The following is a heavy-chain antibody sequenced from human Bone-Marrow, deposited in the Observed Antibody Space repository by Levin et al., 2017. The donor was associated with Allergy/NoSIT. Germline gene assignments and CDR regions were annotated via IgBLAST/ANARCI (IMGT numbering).Heavy chain of an antibody. D-gene: IGHD3-10*01. V-gene: IGHV3-73*01. CDR1: GFTFSGSA. CDR3: ARLLASSGSSGSDY. J-gene: IGHJ4*02. CDR2: IRSKPNNYAT. Sequence: LGESLKISCATSGFTFSGSAMHWVRQASGKGLEWVGRIRSKPNNYATAYAASVRGRFTISRDDSENTAYLQMNSLKTEDTAVYYCARLLASSGSSGSDYWGQGTLVTVSA.